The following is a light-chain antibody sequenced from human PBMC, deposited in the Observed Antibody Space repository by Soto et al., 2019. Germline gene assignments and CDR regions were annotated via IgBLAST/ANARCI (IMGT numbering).Light chain of an antibody. CDR1: QDIRNE. CDR3: LQHHNYPPLT. CDR2: AAS. Sequence: DLQLTQSPSSLSASVGDRVTITCRASQDIRNELAWYQQKPGKVPKRLIYAASSLQSGVPSRFSVSGSGTEFTLTISSLQPEDFATYYCLQHHNYPPLTFGGGTKVEIK. J-gene: IGKJ4*01. V-gene: IGKV1-17*01.